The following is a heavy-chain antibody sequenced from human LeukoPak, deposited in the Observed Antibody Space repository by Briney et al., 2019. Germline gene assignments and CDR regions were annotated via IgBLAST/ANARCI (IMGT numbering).Heavy chain of an antibody. D-gene: IGHD2-15*01. Sequence: GASVKVSCKASGGTFISYAISWVRQAPGQGLEWMGGIIPIFGTANYAQKFQGRVTITADKSTSTAYMELSSLRSEDTAVYYCARSDSNPAPHDYWGQGTLVTVSS. CDR2: IIPIFGTA. CDR1: GGTFISYA. J-gene: IGHJ4*02. V-gene: IGHV1-69*06. CDR3: ARSDSNPAPHDY.